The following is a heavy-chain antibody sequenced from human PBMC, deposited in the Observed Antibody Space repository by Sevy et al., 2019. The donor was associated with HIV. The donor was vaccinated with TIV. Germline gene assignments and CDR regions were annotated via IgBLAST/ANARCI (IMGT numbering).Heavy chain of an antibody. V-gene: IGHV3-30*18. CDR3: AKGAGYYDSSGPSAY. CDR2: ISYDGSNK. Sequence: GGSLRLSCAASGFTFSSYGMHWVRQAPGKGLEWVAVISYDGSNKYYADSVKGRFTISRDNSKNTLYLQMNSLGAEDTAGYYCAKGAGYYDSSGPSAYWGQGTLVTVSS. CDR1: GFTFSSYG. D-gene: IGHD3-22*01. J-gene: IGHJ4*02.